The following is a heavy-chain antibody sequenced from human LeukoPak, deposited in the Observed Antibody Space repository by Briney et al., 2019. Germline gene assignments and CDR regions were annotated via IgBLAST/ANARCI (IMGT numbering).Heavy chain of an antibody. CDR1: GYIFTGYY. Sequence: GASVKVSCKASGYIFTGYYMHWVRQAPGQGLEWMGWINPNSGGTNYAQKFQGRVTMTRDTSISTAYMELSRLRSDDTAVYYCAREQAAAGTFVDYWGQGTLVTVSS. J-gene: IGHJ4*02. CDR2: INPNSGGT. D-gene: IGHD6-13*01. CDR3: AREQAAAGTFVDY. V-gene: IGHV1-2*02.